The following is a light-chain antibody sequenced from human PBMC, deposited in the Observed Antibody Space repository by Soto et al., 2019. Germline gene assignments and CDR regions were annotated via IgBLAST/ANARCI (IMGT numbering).Light chain of an antibody. J-gene: IGKJ3*01. CDR2: AAS. CDR1: QSVSIY. CDR3: QESYSTPSVT. V-gene: IGKV1-39*01. Sequence: DIQLTQSPSFLSASVGDRVTITCRASQSVSIYLNWYQQKPGKAPNLLISAASSLQNGVPSRFSGSGSGTDFTLTISSLQPEDFATYYCQESYSTPSVTFGPGTKVDSK.